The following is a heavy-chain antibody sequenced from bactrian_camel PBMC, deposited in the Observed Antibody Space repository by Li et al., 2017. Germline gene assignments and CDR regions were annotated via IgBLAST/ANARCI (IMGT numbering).Heavy chain of an antibody. CDR1: RYSPC. Sequence: HVQLVESGGGPVQAGGSLRLSCVASRYSPCMGWFRQAPGKEEREFVSSIGPDGTTAYADSAKGRFTISQQHSTDTVYLQMNSLKPEDTAMYYCKAECRSYYIITVWGQGTQVTVS. D-gene: IGHD2*01. CDR3: KAECRSYYIITV. J-gene: IGHJ4*01. V-gene: IGHV3S53*01. CDR2: IGPDGTT.